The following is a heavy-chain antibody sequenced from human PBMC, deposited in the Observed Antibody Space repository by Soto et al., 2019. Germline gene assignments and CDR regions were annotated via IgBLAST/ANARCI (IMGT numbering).Heavy chain of an antibody. CDR1: GGSISSYY. CDR3: ARHPREWLGYYFDY. CDR2: IYYSGST. Sequence: SETLSLTCTVSGGSISSYYWSWIRQPPGKGLEWIGYIYYSGSTNYNPSLKSRVTISVDTSKNQFSLRLSSVTAADTAVYYCARHPREWLGYYFDYWGQGTLVTVSS. D-gene: IGHD6-19*01. J-gene: IGHJ4*02. V-gene: IGHV4-59*01.